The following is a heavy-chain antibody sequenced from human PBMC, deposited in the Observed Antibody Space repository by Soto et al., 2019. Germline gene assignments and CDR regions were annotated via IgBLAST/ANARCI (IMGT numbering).Heavy chain of an antibody. CDR3: ASQVVPAAISY. Sequence: PSETLSLTCAVYGGSFSGYYWSWIRQPPGKGLEWIGEINHSGSTNYNPSLKSRVTISVDTSKNQFSLKLSSVTAADTAVYYCASQVVPAAISYWGQGTLVTVSS. CDR2: INHSGST. V-gene: IGHV4-34*01. D-gene: IGHD2-2*01. J-gene: IGHJ4*02. CDR1: GGSFSGYY.